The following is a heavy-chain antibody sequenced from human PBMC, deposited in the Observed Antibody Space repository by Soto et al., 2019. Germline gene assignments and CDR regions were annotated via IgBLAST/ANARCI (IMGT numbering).Heavy chain of an antibody. CDR2: ISGSGGST. D-gene: IGHD3-9*01. J-gene: IGHJ6*03. CDR1: GFTFSSYA. Sequence: PGGSLRLSCAASGFTFSSYAMSWVRQAPGKGLEWVSAISGSGGSTYYADSVKGRFTISRDNSKNTLYLQMNSLRAEDTAVYYCAKVVDYDILTGNTPRPYYMDVWGKGTTVTVSS. CDR3: AKVVDYDILTGNTPRPYYMDV. V-gene: IGHV3-23*01.